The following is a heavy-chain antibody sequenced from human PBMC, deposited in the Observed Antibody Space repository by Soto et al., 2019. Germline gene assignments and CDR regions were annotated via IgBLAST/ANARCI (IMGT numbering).Heavy chain of an antibody. CDR3: ARDRGSIAAAYGMDV. V-gene: IGHV3-33*01. CDR2: IWYDGSNK. D-gene: IGHD6-13*01. CDR1: GFTFSSYG. J-gene: IGHJ6*02. Sequence: QVQLVESGGGVVQPGRSLRLSCAASGFTFSSYGMHWVRQAPGKGLEWVAVIWYDGSNKYYADSVKGRFTISRDNSKNTLYLQMNSLRAEDTAVYYCARDRGSIAAAYGMDVWGQGTTVTVSS.